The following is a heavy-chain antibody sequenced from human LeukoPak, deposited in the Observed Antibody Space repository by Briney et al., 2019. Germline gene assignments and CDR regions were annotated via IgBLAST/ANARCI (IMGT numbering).Heavy chain of an antibody. J-gene: IGHJ4*02. CDR2: INPNTGGT. V-gene: IGHV1-2*02. CDR1: GYTFTDYF. CDR3: ARALYTSRSYLATFSPTNFDY. D-gene: IGHD6-13*01. Sequence: ASVKVSCKASGYTFTDYFMNWVRQAPGQGLEWMGWINPNTGGTNYAQKFQGRVTMTRDTSISTPYMELSWLRSDDTAVYYCARALYTSRSYLATFSPTNFDYWGQGTLVTVSS.